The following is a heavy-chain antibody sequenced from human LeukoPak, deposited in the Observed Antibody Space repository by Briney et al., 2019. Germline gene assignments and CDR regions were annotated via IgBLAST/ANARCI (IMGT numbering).Heavy chain of an antibody. CDR1: GSTFSSYG. CDR2: IWYDGSNK. V-gene: IGHV3-33*06. CDR3: AKIGDTAMVTGKDY. Sequence: PGGSLRLSCAASGSTFSSYGMHWVRQAPGKGLEWVAVIWYDGSNKYYADSVKGRFTISRDNSKNTLYLQMNSLRAEDTAVYYCAKIGDTAMVTGKDYWGQGTLVTVSS. D-gene: IGHD5-18*01. J-gene: IGHJ4*02.